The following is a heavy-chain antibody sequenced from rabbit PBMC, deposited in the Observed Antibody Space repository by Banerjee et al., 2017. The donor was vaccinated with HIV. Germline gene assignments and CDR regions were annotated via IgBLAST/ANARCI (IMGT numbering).Heavy chain of an antibody. CDR2: IYTGSGAT. Sequence: QEHRGEPGGDRVKPEGSLTPPCTASGFSFINKYVMGWARQAPGKGLEWIGGIYTGSGATYYASWAKGRFTISRPSSTTVTLQMSSLTAADTATYFCARDLAGVTGWNFGLWGPGTLVTVS. V-gene: IGHV1S45*01. CDR1: GFSFINKYV. J-gene: IGHJ4*01. CDR3: ARDLAGVTGWNFGL. D-gene: IGHD4-1*01.